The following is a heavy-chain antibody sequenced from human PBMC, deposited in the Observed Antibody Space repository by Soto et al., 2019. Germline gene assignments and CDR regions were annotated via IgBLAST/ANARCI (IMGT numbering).Heavy chain of an antibody. V-gene: IGHV3-33*01. Sequence: PGGSLRLSCAASGFTFSSYGMHWVRQAPGKGLEWVAVIWYDGSNKYYADSVKGRFTISRDNSKNTLYLQMNSLRAEDTAVYYCARDFPLVGHFDYWGQGTLVTVSS. CDR2: IWYDGSNK. CDR1: GFTFSSYG. J-gene: IGHJ4*02. CDR3: ARDFPLVGHFDY. D-gene: IGHD2-15*01.